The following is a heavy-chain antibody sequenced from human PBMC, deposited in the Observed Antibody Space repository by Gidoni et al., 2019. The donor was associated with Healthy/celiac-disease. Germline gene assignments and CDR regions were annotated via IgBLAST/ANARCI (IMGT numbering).Heavy chain of an antibody. CDR3: TTLPMIQRDAFDI. Sequence: EVQLVESGGVLVKPGGSLRLSCAASGFTFSNAWMSWVRQAPGKGLEWVGRIKSKTDGGTTDYAAPVKGRFTISRDDSKNTLYLQMNSLKTEDTAVYYCTTLPMIQRDAFDIWGQGTMVTVSS. CDR1: GFTFSNAW. V-gene: IGHV3-15*01. D-gene: IGHD3-16*01. J-gene: IGHJ3*02. CDR2: IKSKTDGGTT.